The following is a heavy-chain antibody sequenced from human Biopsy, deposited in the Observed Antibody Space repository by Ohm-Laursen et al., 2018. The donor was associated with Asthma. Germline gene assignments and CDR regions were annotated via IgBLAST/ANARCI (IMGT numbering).Heavy chain of an antibody. V-gene: IGHV4-39*01. CDR3: ARHWSGNGWQDMYNYFDP. J-gene: IGHJ5*02. Sequence: TLSLTCSVSGDSISTTNYWSWIRQPPGKRLEWIGSVYYSGTSYYNPSHKGRLTISVDTPKNQFSLNLGSVTAADTAVYYCARHWSGNGWQDMYNYFDPWGRGTLVTVSS. CDR1: GDSISTTNY. CDR2: VYYSGTS. D-gene: IGHD6-19*01.